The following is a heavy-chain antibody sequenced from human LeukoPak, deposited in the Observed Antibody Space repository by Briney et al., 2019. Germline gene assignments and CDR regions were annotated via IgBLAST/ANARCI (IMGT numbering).Heavy chain of an antibody. CDR1: GYSISSGYY. J-gene: IGHJ4*02. V-gene: IGHV4-38-2*01. D-gene: IGHD2-15*01. CDR3: ARSTGPSVVAAKAFFDY. CDR2: IYHSGST. Sequence: PSETLSLTCAVSGYSISSGYYWGWIRQPPGKGLEWIGSIYHSGSTYYNPSLKSRVIISVDTSKNQFSLKLSSVTAADTAVYYCARSTGPSVVAAKAFFDYWGQGTLVTVSS.